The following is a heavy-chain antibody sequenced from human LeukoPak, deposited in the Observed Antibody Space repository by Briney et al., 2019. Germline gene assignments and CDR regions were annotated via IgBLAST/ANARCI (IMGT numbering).Heavy chain of an antibody. CDR2: VSYDGGAK. CDR1: GFTFNTYA. CDR3: ARSLGSGWIHLVEY. Sequence: GRSLRLSCAASGFTFNTYALHWIRQAPGKGLEWVAVVSYDGGAKYYADSVKGRFTISRDNSKNTVDLQMYSLRAEDSAVYYCARSLGSGWIHLVEYWGQGTLVTVS. D-gene: IGHD6-19*01. V-gene: IGHV3-30*03. J-gene: IGHJ4*02.